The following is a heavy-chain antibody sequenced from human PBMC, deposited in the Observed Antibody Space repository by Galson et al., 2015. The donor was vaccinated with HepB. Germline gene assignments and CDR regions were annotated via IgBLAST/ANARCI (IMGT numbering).Heavy chain of an antibody. D-gene: IGHD2-15*01. CDR2: IIPIFGTA. J-gene: IGHJ4*02. V-gene: IGHV1-69*13. CDR3: ARVDDRKVVVGEH. Sequence: SVKVSCKASGGTFSSYAISWVRQAPGQGLEWMGGIIPIFGTANYAQKFQGRVTITADESTSTAYMELSSLRSEDTAVYYCARVDDRKVVVGEHWGQGTLVTVPS. CDR1: GGTFSSYA.